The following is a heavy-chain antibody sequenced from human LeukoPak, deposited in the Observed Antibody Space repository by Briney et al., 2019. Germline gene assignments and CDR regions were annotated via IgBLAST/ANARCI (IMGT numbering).Heavy chain of an antibody. J-gene: IGHJ4*02. CDR2: ISGSGGST. V-gene: IGHV3-23*01. Sequence: GGSLRLSCAASGFTFSSYAMSWVRQAPGKGLEWVSAISGSGGSTYYADSVKGRFTISRDNSKNTLYLQMNSLRAEDTAVYSCAKDEGPGGRLELRRVLNYSGQGTLVTVSS. CDR3: AKDEGPGGRLELRRVLNY. CDR1: GFTFSSYA. D-gene: IGHD1-7*01.